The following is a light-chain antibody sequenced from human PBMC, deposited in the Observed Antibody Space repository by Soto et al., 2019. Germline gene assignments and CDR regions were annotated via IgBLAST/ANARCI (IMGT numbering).Light chain of an antibody. CDR2: DAS. CDR3: QQFKDYVWM. J-gene: IGKJ1*01. Sequence: DIQMTKSPSTLSASVGDRVTITCRASQNIDRYMAWYQQKSGKAPKLMIYDASSLQGGVPSRFSGSVSGTEFTLTISSLQPDDFATYYCQQFKDYVWMFCQGTKV. CDR1: QNIDRY. V-gene: IGKV1-5*01.